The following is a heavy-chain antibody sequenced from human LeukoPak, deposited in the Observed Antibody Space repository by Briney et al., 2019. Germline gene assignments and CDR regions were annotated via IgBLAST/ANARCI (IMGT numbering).Heavy chain of an antibody. CDR3: ASLGYCSSTSCYSSYYYYGMDV. V-gene: IGHV1-2*02. J-gene: IGHJ6*02. D-gene: IGHD2-2*02. CDR2: INPNSGGT. Sequence: GASVKVSCKASGYTFTGYYMHWVRQAPGQGLEWMGWINPNSGGTNYAQKFQGRVTMTRDTSISTAYMELSRLRSDDTAVYYCASLGYCSSTSCYSSYYYYGMDVWGQGTTVTVSS. CDR1: GYTFTGYY.